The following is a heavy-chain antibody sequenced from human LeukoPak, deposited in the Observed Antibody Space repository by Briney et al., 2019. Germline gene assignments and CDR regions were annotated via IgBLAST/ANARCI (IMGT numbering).Heavy chain of an antibody. V-gene: IGHV3-30*18. D-gene: IGHD1/OR15-1a*01. J-gene: IGHJ4*02. CDR2: ISPHGVIE. Sequence: GGSLRLSCAASGFTFTTFCIHSVRQAPGKGLEWVAAISPHGVIEYYTDSVKGRFTISRDNSKNMIYLQMNSLRGEDSAVYYCAKINNNDDYWGQGNLVTVSS. CDR3: AKINNNDDY. CDR1: GFTFTTFC.